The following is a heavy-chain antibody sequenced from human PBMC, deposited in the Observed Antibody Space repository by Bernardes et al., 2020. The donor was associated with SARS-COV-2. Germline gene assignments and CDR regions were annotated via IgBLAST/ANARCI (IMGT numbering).Heavy chain of an antibody. J-gene: IGHJ4*02. CDR2: IYRSDGT. CDR1: GFSVIPNY. Sequence: GGSLRLSCTVSGFSVIPNYMSWVRQLPGKGLEWVSVIYRSDGTYYGDSVKGRFTISRDGSKSSVSLQMNSLRVEDTAVYYCAIPPPSCGGDCYPKYWGQGTLVAVSS. CDR3: AIPPPSCGGDCYPKY. D-gene: IGHD2-21*02. V-gene: IGHV3-53*01.